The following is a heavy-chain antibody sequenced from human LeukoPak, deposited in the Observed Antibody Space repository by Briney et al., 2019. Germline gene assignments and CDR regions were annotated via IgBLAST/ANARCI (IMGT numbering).Heavy chain of an antibody. D-gene: IGHD3-9*01. CDR3: ARDKRYFDWSYGMDV. Sequence: GGSLRLSCAASGFTFSDYYMSWIRQAPGKGLEWVSSISSSSSYIYYADSVKGRFTISRDNAKNSLYLQMNSLRAEDTAVYYCARDKRYFDWSYGMDVWGQGTTVTVSS. CDR1: GFTFSDYY. J-gene: IGHJ6*02. V-gene: IGHV3-11*06. CDR2: ISSSSSYI.